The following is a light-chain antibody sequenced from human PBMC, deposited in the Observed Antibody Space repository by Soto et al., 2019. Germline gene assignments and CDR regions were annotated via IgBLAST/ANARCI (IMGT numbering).Light chain of an antibody. Sequence: EIVMTQSPATLSVSPGERATLSCRASQSVSSNLAWYQQKPGQAPRLLIYGASTRATGIPGRISGSGSGTEFTLTISILQSEDFALYYCQQYKNWPQTFGQGTKVEIK. V-gene: IGKV3-15*01. CDR1: QSVSSN. CDR3: QQYKNWPQT. J-gene: IGKJ1*01. CDR2: GAS.